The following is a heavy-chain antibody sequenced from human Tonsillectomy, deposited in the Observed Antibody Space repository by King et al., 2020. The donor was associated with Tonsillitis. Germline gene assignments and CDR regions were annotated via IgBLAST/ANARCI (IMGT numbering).Heavy chain of an antibody. D-gene: IGHD1-1*01. CDR2: IYGGGNT. CDR1: GFTVSSTY. V-gene: IGHV3-53*01. Sequence: QLVQSGGGLVQPGGSLRLSCAASGFTVSSTYMNWVRQAPGKGLEWVSVIYGGGNTYYPDSVKGRITISRDNSKNTVFLQMDSLRAEDTAIYYCARGYANTFDYWGQGTLVTVSS. J-gene: IGHJ4*02. CDR3: ARGYANTFDY.